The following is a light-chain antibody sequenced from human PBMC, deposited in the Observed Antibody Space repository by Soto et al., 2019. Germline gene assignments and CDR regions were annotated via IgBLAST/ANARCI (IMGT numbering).Light chain of an antibody. CDR1: SSDVGGYNY. CDR2: EVS. CDR3: SSYRTGGPFV. V-gene: IGLV2-14*01. Sequence: QSVLTLPASVSGSPGQSIAISCTGTSSDVGGYNYVSWYQQLPGKAPKLLISEVSNRPSGVSHRFSGSKSGNTASLTISGLQAEDEADYYCSSYRTGGPFVFGTGTKLTVL. J-gene: IGLJ1*01.